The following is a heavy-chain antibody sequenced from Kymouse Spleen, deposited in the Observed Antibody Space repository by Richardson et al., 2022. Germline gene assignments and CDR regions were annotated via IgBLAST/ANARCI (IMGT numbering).Heavy chain of an antibody. CDR1: GFTFSSYW. CDR3: ARDPGITGTRPYYYYYGMDV. J-gene: IGHJ6*02. CDR2: IKQDGSEK. D-gene: IGHD1-20*01,IGHD1-7*01. V-gene: IGHV3-7*01. Sequence: EVQLVESGGGLVQPGGSLRLSCAASGFTFSSYWMSWVRQAPGKGLEWVANIKQDGSEKYYVDSVKGRFTISRDNAKNSLYLQMNSLRAEDTAVYYCARDPGITGTRPYYYYYGMDVWGQGTTVTVSS.